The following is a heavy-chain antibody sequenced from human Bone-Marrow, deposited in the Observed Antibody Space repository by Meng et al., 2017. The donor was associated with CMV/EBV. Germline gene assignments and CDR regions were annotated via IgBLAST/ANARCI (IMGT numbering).Heavy chain of an antibody. D-gene: IGHD3-3*01. CDR1: GFTFSSYG. Sequence: GESLKISCAASGFTFSSYGMHWVRQAPGKGLEWVAFIRYDGSNKYYADSVKGRFTISRDNSKNTLYLQMNSLRAEDTAVYYCARGGGHYDFWSGYHYYYYYGMDAWGQGTTVTVSS. V-gene: IGHV3-30*02. CDR2: IRYDGSNK. J-gene: IGHJ6*02. CDR3: ARGGGHYDFWSGYHYYYYYGMDA.